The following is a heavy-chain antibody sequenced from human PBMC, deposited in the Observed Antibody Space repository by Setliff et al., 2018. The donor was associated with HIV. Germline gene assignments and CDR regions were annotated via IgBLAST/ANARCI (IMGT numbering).Heavy chain of an antibody. J-gene: IGHJ3*02. CDR2: IIPIFGTA. CDR1: GGTFSSYA. V-gene: IGHV1-69*05. D-gene: IGHD5-18*01. CDR3: ARNGQLWSSDAFDI. Sequence: SVKVSCKASGGTFSSYAISWVRQAPGQGLEWMGGIIPIFGTANYAQKFQGRVTITTDESTSTAYMELSSLRSEDTAVYYCARNGQLWSSDAFDIWGQGTMVTV.